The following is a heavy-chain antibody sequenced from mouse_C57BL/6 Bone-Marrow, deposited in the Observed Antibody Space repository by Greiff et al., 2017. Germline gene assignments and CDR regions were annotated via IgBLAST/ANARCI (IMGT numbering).Heavy chain of an antibody. CDR3: ARKGGYDGYPFAY. D-gene: IGHD2-3*01. J-gene: IGHJ3*01. CDR2: INPGSGGT. V-gene: IGHV1-54*01. Sequence: VKLQESGAELVRPGTSVKVSCKASGYAFTNYLIEWVKQRPGQGLEWIGVINPGSGGTNYNEKFKGKATLTADKSSSTAYMQLSSLTSEDSAVYFCARKGGYDGYPFAYWGQGTLVTVSA. CDR1: GYAFTNYL.